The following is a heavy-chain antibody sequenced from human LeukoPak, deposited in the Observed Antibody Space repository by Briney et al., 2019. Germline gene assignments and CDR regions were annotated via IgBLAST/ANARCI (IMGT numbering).Heavy chain of an antibody. CDR3: ANNDYNNPEA. J-gene: IGHJ5*02. CDR1: GFTLSSYD. Sequence: PGGSLRLSCAASGFTLSSYDMSWVRQAPGKGLAWVSAISGRGGRTYYADSVKGRFTISRDDPKNTLYPQMNSLRAEDTAVYYCANNDYNNPEAWGQGTLVTVSS. D-gene: IGHD4-11*01. CDR2: ISGRGGRT. V-gene: IGHV3-23*01.